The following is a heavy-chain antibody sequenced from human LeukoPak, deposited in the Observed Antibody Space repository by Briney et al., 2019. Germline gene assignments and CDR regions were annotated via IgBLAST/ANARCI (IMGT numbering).Heavy chain of an antibody. D-gene: IGHD3-10*01. Sequence: SETLSLTCAVYGGSFSGYYWSWIRQSPGKGLEWIGEISHSGSTNYNSSLKSRVTISVDSSKNQFSLKLSSVSAADTAVYYCPLWLEGKYYSHYMDVWGKGTTVTVSS. CDR3: PLWLEGKYYSHYMDV. V-gene: IGHV4-34*01. CDR1: GGSFSGYY. CDR2: ISHSGST. J-gene: IGHJ6*03.